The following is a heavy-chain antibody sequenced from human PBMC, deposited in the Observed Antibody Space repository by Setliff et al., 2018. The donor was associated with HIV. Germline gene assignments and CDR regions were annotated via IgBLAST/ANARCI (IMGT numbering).Heavy chain of an antibody. CDR1: GYTLTELS. CDR3: TLLAVSSKKEWKTFDF. Sequence: ASVKVSCKVSGYTLTELSMHWVRQAPGKGLEWMGGFVPEDGEKIYAKNFQGRVRMAEDTSTDTAYMDLSSLRSEDTATYSCTLLAVSSKKEWKTFDFWGQGTLVTVSS. D-gene: IGHD6-19*01. V-gene: IGHV1-24*01. CDR2: FVPEDGEK. J-gene: IGHJ4*02.